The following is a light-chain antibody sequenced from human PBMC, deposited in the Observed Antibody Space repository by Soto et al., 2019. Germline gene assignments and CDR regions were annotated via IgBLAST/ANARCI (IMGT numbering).Light chain of an antibody. CDR1: QSISSTL. V-gene: IGKV3-20*01. Sequence: EIELTQSPGTLSLSPGERATLSCKASQSISSTLLAWYQQKTGQAPRLLIYSSSIRATGIPDRFSGSGSGTDFTLTISSLQPEDSAMYFCQQANSLPYTFGQGTKLEIK. CDR2: SSS. J-gene: IGKJ2*01. CDR3: QQANSLPYT.